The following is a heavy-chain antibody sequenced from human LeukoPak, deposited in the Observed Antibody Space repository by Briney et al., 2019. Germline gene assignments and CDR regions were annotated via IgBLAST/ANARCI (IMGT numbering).Heavy chain of an antibody. CDR2: IYYSGST. Sequence: SETLSLTCTVSGGSISSSSYYWGWIRQPPGKGLEWIGSIYYSGSTYYNPSLKSRVTISVDTSKNQFSLKLSSVTAADTAVYYCARVNYSSSWYTYYYYYYMDVWGKGTTVTVSS. CDR3: ARVNYSSSWYTYYYYYYMDV. J-gene: IGHJ6*03. D-gene: IGHD6-13*01. CDR1: GGSISSSSYY. V-gene: IGHV4-39*01.